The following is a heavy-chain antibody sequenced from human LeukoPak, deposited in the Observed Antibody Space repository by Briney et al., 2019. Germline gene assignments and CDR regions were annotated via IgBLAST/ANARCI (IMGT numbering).Heavy chain of an antibody. J-gene: IGHJ4*02. Sequence: PGGSLRLSCAASGFTFSSYVMHWVRQAPGKGLEWVAVISFDGGNKNYADSVKGRFTISRDNSKNTLYLQMNSLRPEDTAVYYCAREAYDILTARDPKTFDCWGQGALVTVSS. CDR1: GFTFSSYV. CDR3: AREAYDILTARDPKTFDC. V-gene: IGHV3-30-3*01. CDR2: ISFDGGNK. D-gene: IGHD3-9*01.